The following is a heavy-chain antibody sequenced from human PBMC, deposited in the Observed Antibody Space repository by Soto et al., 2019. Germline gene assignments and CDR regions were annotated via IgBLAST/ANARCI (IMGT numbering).Heavy chain of an antibody. V-gene: IGHV3-33*01. CDR3: GRVGYGDYEIDY. CDR2: IWYDGSNN. D-gene: IGHD4-17*01. Sequence: QVLLVESGGGVVQPGRSLRLSCAASGFTFSNYAMHWVRQAPGKGLEWVAVIWYDGSNNYYADSVKGRFTISRDNSKNTLYLQMNSLRAEVTAVYYCGRVGYGDYEIDYWGQGTLVTVSS. CDR1: GFTFSNYA. J-gene: IGHJ4*02.